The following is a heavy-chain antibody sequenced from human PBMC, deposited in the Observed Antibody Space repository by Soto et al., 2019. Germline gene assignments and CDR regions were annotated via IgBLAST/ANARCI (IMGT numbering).Heavy chain of an antibody. CDR2: VDPEDGET. J-gene: IGHJ4*02. Sequence: ASVKVCCKVSGYTFTDYYMHWLQQAPGKGLEWMGLVDPEDGETIYAEKFQGRVTITADTSTDTAYMELSSLRSEDTAVYYCATGDESYYKRTLDYWGQGTLVTVSS. D-gene: IGHD1-26*01. CDR1: GYTFTDYY. V-gene: IGHV1-69-2*01. CDR3: ATGDESYYKRTLDY.